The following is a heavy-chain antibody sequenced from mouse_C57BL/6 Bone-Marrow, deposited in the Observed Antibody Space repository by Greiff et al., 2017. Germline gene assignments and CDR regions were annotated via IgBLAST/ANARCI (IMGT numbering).Heavy chain of an antibody. CDR1: GFTFSDYY. D-gene: IGHD3-2*02. J-gene: IGHJ3*01. Sequence: DVKLVESEGGLVQPGSSMKLSCTASGFTFSDYYMAWVRQVPEKGLEWVANINYDGSSTYYLDSLKSRFIISRDNAKNILYLQMSSLKSEDTATYYCARDSSGYPFAYWGQGTLVTVSA. CDR3: ARDSSGYPFAY. V-gene: IGHV5-16*01. CDR2: INYDGSST.